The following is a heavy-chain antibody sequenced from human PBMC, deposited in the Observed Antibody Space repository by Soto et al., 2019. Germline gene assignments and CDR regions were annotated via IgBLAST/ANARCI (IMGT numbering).Heavy chain of an antibody. J-gene: IGHJ4*02. V-gene: IGHV3-33*01. Sequence: QVQLVESGGGVVQPGRSLRLSCAASGFTFSSYGMHWVRQAPGKGLEWVAVIWYDGSNKYYADSVKGRFTISRDNSKNTLYLQMNSLRAEDTAVYYCARYNWNYGGLDYWGQGTLVTVSS. CDR3: ARYNWNYGGLDY. CDR1: GFTFSSYG. D-gene: IGHD1-7*01. CDR2: IWYDGSNK.